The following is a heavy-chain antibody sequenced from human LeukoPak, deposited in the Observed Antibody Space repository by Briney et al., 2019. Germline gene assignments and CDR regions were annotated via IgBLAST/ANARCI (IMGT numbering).Heavy chain of an antibody. Sequence: GGSLRLSCAASGFTFSSYSMNWVRQAPGKGLEWVSSISSSSSYIYYADSVKGRFTISRDNAKNSLYLQMNSLRAEDTAVYYCARILRYYDILTAFRGYMDVWGKGTTVTISS. CDR2: ISSSSSYI. D-gene: IGHD3-9*01. J-gene: IGHJ6*03. V-gene: IGHV3-21*01. CDR3: ARILRYYDILTAFRGYMDV. CDR1: GFTFSSYS.